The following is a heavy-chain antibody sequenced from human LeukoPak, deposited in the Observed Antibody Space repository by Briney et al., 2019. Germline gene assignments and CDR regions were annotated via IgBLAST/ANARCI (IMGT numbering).Heavy chain of an antibody. CDR1: GFTFSSYA. J-gene: IGHJ6*02. V-gene: IGHV3-30-3*01. Sequence: GSLRLSCAASGFTFSSYAMHWVRQAPGKGLEWVAVISYDGSNKYYADSVKGRFTISRDNSKNTLYLQMNSLRAEDTAVYYCAKDQDSSSNLWGPSKDYGMDVWGQGTTVTVSS. CDR2: ISYDGSNK. CDR3: AKDQDSSSNLWGPSKDYGMDV. D-gene: IGHD6-6*01.